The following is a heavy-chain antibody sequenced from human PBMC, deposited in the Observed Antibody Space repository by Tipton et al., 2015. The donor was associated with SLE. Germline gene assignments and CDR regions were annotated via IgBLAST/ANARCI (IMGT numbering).Heavy chain of an antibody. CDR3: ARPLGYCSSASCYAGTNWFDP. D-gene: IGHD2-2*01. CDR2: IYYGGNT. Sequence: GLVKPSETLSLTCTVSGGSVSSYYWSWIRQTPGKGLEWIAYIYYGGNTDYNPSLRSRVTTSVDTSKNQFSLNLSSVTAADTAVYYCARPLGYCSSASCYAGTNWFDPWGQGTLVTVSS. CDR1: GGSVSSYY. V-gene: IGHV4-59*02. J-gene: IGHJ5*02.